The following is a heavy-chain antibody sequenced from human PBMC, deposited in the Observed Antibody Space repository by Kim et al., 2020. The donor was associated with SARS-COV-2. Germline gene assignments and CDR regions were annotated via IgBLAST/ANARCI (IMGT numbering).Heavy chain of an antibody. Sequence: GGSLRLSCAASGFTFGDYAMHWVRQAPGKGLEWVSGISWNSGSIGYADSVKGRFTISRDNAKNSLYLQMNSLRAEDTALYYCAKVRGYSYEGAFDIWGQGTMVTVSS. CDR3: AKVRGYSYEGAFDI. D-gene: IGHD5-18*01. J-gene: IGHJ3*02. CDR2: ISWNSGSI. CDR1: GFTFGDYA. V-gene: IGHV3-9*01.